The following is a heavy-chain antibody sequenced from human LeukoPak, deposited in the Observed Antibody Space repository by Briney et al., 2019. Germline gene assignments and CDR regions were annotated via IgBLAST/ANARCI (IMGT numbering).Heavy chain of an antibody. CDR1: GYTLTSYG. V-gene: IGHV1-18*01. J-gene: IGHJ3*02. CDR3: ARVWDGSGNDAFDI. Sequence: GASVKVSCKASGYTLTSYGISWVRQAPGQGLEWMGWISAYNGNTNYAQKLQGRVTMTTDTSTSTAYMELTSLRSDDTAVYYCARVWDGSGNDAFDILGEGTMVTDSS. CDR2: ISAYNGNT. D-gene: IGHD3-10*01.